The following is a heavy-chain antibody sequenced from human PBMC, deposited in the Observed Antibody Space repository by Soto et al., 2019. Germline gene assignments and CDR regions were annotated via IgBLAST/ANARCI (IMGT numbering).Heavy chain of an antibody. V-gene: IGHV4-59*01. CDR2: IYNSGYT. D-gene: IGHD3-22*01. Sequence: SETLSLTCTFSVVPISTYYWSCLRHSPGKGLEWIGYIYNSGYTNYNPSLKSRVTISIDTSKNQFSLKLSSVTAADTAVYYCARERNFYDNSGRLFYFDYWGQGTLVTVSS. J-gene: IGHJ4*02. CDR3: ARERNFYDNSGRLFYFDY. CDR1: VVPISTYY.